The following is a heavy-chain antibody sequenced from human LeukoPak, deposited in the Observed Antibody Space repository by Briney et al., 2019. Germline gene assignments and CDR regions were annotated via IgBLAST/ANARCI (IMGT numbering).Heavy chain of an antibody. D-gene: IGHD3-22*01. CDR1: GFTFSSYA. J-gene: IGHJ4*02. CDR2: ISGSGGST. Sequence: PGGSLRLSCAASGFTFSSYAMSWVRQAPGKGLEWVSAISGSGGSTYYADSVKGRFTISRDNSKNTLYLQMNSLRAEDTAVYYCAKAPEYYYDSSGYDDYWGQGTLVTVSS. CDR3: AKAPEYYYDSSGYDDY. V-gene: IGHV3-23*01.